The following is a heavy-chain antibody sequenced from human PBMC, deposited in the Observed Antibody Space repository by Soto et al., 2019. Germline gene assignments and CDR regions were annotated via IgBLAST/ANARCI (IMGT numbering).Heavy chain of an antibody. Sequence: GGSLRLSCAASGFTFSRYYMNWVRQAPGKGLEWVSSISTTSTYTHYADSLKGRFTITRDNAKKLLYLEMDSLRAEDTAVYYCARDDGVSNTNVKAFDIWGKGTKVTVSS. CDR3: ARDDGVSNTNVKAFDI. V-gene: IGHV3-21*01. J-gene: IGHJ3*02. CDR2: ISTTSTYT. D-gene: IGHD3-3*01. CDR1: GFTFSRYY.